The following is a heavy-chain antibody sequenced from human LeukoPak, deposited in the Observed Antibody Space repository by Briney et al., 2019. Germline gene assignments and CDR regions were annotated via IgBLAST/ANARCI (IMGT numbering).Heavy chain of an antibody. CDR3: AKEPPHDYVWGSYRQPHYYYGMDV. CDR2: ISGSGGST. CDR1: GFTFSSYP. Sequence: PGGSLRLSCAASGFTFSSYPMSWVRQAPGKGLEWVSAISGSGGSTYYADSVKGRFTISRDNSKNTLYLQMNSLRAEDTAVYYLAKEPPHDYVWGSYRQPHYYYGMDVWGQGTTVTVSS. J-gene: IGHJ6*02. D-gene: IGHD3-16*02. V-gene: IGHV3-23*01.